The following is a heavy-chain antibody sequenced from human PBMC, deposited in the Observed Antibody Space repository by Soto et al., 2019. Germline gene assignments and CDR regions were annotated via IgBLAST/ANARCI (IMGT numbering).Heavy chain of an antibody. CDR1: VVVYKHSS. CDR3: TRLRPPGSKL. D-gene: IGHD2-15*01. V-gene: IGHV3-73*01. CDR2: IRDKAYNYAT. J-gene: IGHJ2*01. Sequence: RHAGSAAVVVYKHSSIHGLRHASGKGREWVGRIRDKAYNYATAYGASVEGRFTISRDDSDNTAYLHMSSLRTEDTAIFYCTRLRPPGSKLW.